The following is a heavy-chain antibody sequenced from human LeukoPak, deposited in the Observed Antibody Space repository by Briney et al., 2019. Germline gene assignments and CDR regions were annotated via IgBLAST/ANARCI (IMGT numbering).Heavy chain of an antibody. Sequence: GASVKVSCKASGYTFTSYYMHWVRQPPGQGLEWMGINNPSGGSTSYAQKFQGRVTMTRDMSTSTVYMELSSLRSEDTAVYYCARNWRAVNYYYYYMDVWGKGTTVTVSS. CDR1: GYTFTSYY. J-gene: IGHJ6*03. CDR3: ARNWRAVNYYYYYMDV. CDR2: NNPSGGST. V-gene: IGHV1-46*01. D-gene: IGHD1-1*01.